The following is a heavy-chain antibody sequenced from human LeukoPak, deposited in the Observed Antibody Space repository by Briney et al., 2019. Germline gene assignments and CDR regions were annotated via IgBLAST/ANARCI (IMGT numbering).Heavy chain of an antibody. CDR1: GYTFTSYD. CDR2: MNPNSGNT. Sequence: ASVKVSCKASGYTFTSYDINWVRQATGQGLEWMGWMNPNSGNTGYAQKFQGRVTMTRNTSISTAYMELSSLRSEDTAVYYSASSIRDDYYYGMDVWGQGTTVTVSS. V-gene: IGHV1-8*01. J-gene: IGHJ6*02. D-gene: IGHD2-21*01. CDR3: ASSIRDDYYYGMDV.